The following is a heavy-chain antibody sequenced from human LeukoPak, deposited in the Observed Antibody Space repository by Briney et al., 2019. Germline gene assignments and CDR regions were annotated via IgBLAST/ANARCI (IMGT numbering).Heavy chain of an antibody. D-gene: IGHD2-21*02. CDR1: GGSISGYY. Sequence: SETLSLTCTVSGGSISGYYWSWIRQPAGKGLEWIGRIYTSGSTNYNPSLKSRVTMSVDTSKNQFSLKLSSVTAADTAVYYCAREEHIVVVTAMAGYWYFDLWGRGTLVTVS. CDR3: AREEHIVVVTAMAGYWYFDL. J-gene: IGHJ2*01. V-gene: IGHV4-4*07. CDR2: IYTSGST.